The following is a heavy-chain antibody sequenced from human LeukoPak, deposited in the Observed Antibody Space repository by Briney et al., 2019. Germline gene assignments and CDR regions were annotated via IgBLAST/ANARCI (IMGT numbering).Heavy chain of an antibody. Sequence: PGESLKISCKGPGYSFTSYWISWVRQMPGKGLEWMGRIDPSDSYTNYSPSFQGHVTISADKSISTAYLQWSSLKASDTAMYYCARQHEGRVVAAYNWFDPWGQGTLVTVSS. V-gene: IGHV5-10-1*01. CDR1: GYSFTSYW. CDR2: IDPSDSYT. D-gene: IGHD2-15*01. J-gene: IGHJ5*02. CDR3: ARQHEGRVVAAYNWFDP.